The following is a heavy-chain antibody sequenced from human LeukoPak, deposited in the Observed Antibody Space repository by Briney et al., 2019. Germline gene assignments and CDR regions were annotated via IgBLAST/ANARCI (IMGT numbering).Heavy chain of an antibody. D-gene: IGHD4-23*01. CDR2: IYTSGST. CDR1: GGSISSYY. CDR3: ARLVFGYGGTHFDY. Sequence: PSETLSLTCTVSGGSISSYYWSWIRQPPGRGLEWIGYIYTSGSTNYNPSLKSRVTISVDTSKNQFSLKLSSVTAADTAVYYCARLVFGYGGTHFDYWGQGTLVTVSS. J-gene: IGHJ4*02. V-gene: IGHV4-4*09.